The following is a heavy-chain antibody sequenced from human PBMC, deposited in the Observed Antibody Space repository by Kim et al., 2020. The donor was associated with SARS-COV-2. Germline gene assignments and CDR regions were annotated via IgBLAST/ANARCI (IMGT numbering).Heavy chain of an antibody. J-gene: IGHJ6*02. CDR2: INSDGSST. Sequence: GGSLRLSCAASGFTFRSWWMHWVRQAPGKGLVWVSRINSDGSSTSYADSVKGRFTISRDNAKNTLYLQMNSLRAEDTAVYYCMRFGDLLRYYGFDVWGQGTTVTVSS. D-gene: IGHD3-10*01. V-gene: IGHV3-74*01. CDR3: MRFGDLLRYYGFDV. CDR1: GFTFRSWW.